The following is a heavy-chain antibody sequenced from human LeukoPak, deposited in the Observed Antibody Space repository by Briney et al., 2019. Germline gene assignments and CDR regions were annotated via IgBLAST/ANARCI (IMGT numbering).Heavy chain of an antibody. Sequence: ASVKVSCKASGYTFTSHYMHWVRQAPGQGLEWMGIINPSGGSTSYAQKSQGRVTMTRDTSTSTVYMELSSLRSEDTAVYYCARADTFGGVIWGQGTLVTVSS. D-gene: IGHD3-16*01. J-gene: IGHJ4*02. V-gene: IGHV1-46*01. CDR3: ARADTFGGVI. CDR1: GYTFTSHY. CDR2: INPSGGST.